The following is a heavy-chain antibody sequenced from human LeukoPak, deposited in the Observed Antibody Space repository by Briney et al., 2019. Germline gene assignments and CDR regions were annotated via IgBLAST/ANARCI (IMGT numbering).Heavy chain of an antibody. J-gene: IGHJ4*02. CDR2: IYHSGST. V-gene: IGHV4-39*07. CDR3: ARIAHEAAAGGSDY. D-gene: IGHD6-13*01. CDR1: GGSISSSSYY. Sequence: SETLSLTCTVSGGSISSSSYYWGWIRQPPGKGLEWIGSIYHSGSTNYNPSLKSRVTISVDKSKNQFSLKLSSVTAADTAVYYCARIAHEAAAGGSDYWGQGTLVTVSS.